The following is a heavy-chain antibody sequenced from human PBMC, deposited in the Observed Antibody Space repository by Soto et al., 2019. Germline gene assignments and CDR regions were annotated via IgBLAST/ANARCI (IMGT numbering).Heavy chain of an antibody. D-gene: IGHD3-22*01. J-gene: IGHJ4*02. CDR3: ASSLIYYDSSGSRVYFDY. CDR2: IYYSGST. CDR1: GGSISSYY. Sequence: KTSETLSLTCTVSGGSISSYYWSWIRQPPGKGLEWIGYIYYSGSTNYNPSLKSRVTISVDTSKNQFSLKLSSVTAADTAVYYCASSLIYYDSSGSRVYFDYWGQGTLVTVSS. V-gene: IGHV4-59*01.